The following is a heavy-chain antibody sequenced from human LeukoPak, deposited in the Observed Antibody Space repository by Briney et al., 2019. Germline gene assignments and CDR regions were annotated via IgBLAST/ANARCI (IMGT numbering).Heavy chain of an antibody. J-gene: IGHJ5*02. V-gene: IGHV5-51*01. CDR3: ARQSGHGSGGYFGP. Sequence: GESLKISCKASGYSFPSYWIGWVRQMPGKGREWMEVIYPDDSHTRFSPSFEGQVTISADKSIDPAYLQWSSLKASDSAMYYCARQSGHGSGGYFGPWGQGTLVTVSS. D-gene: IGHD3-10*01. CDR1: GYSFPSYW. CDR2: IYPDDSHT.